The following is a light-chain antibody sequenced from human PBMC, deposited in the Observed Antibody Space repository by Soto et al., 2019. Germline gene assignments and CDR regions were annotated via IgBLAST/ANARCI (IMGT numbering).Light chain of an antibody. CDR2: STN. Sequence: QAVVTQEPSFSVSPGRTVTLTCGLSSGSVSTSYYPSWYQQTPGQAPRTLIYSTNTRSSGVPDRFSGSILGNKAALTITGAQADYESDYYGVLYMGSGIWVFGGGTKLTVL. V-gene: IGLV8-61*01. CDR3: VLYMGSGIWV. J-gene: IGLJ3*02. CDR1: SGSVSTSYY.